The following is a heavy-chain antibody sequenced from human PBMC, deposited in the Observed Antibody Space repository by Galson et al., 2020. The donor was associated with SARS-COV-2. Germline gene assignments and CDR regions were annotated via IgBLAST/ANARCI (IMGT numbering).Heavy chain of an antibody. CDR1: GFTFSSYG. J-gene: IGHJ6*02. D-gene: IGHD3-10*01. Sequence: GGSLRLSCAASGFTFSSYGMHWVRQAPGKGLEWVAVIWYDGSNKYYADSVKGRFTISRDNSKNTLYLQMNSLRAEDTAVYYCARQDYYGSGSYYMGYYYYGMDVWGQGTTVTVSS. V-gene: IGHV3-33*01. CDR3: ARQDYYGSGSYYMGYYYYGMDV. CDR2: IWYDGSNK.